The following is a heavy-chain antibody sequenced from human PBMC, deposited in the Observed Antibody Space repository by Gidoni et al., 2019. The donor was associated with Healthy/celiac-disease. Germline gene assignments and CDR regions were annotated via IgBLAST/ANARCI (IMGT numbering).Heavy chain of an antibody. V-gene: IGHV1-2*04. CDR1: GYTFTGYY. Sequence: VQLVQSGAEVKKPGASVKVSCKASGYTFTGYYLHWGRQDPGQGLEWMGWINPNSGGTNYAQKFQGWVTMTRDTSISTAYMELSRLRSDDTAVYYCARELGYSYGPYYYYYGMDVWGQGTTVTVSS. D-gene: IGHD5-18*01. CDR3: ARELGYSYGPYYYYYGMDV. CDR2: INPNSGGT. J-gene: IGHJ6*02.